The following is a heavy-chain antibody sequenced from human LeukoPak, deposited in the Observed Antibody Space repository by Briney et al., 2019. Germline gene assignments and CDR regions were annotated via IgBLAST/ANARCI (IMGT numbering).Heavy chain of an antibody. Sequence: SVTVSFKCSVCTFSSYAFSWVRQAPAQGLEWMGGIIPIFGTANNAQRFQGRVTITADKSTSTAYMELSSLRSEGTAVYCCARDLGVINAFDIWGQGTMVTVSS. J-gene: IGHJ3*02. CDR2: IIPIFGTA. V-gene: IGHV1-69*06. CDR3: ARDLGVINAFDI. CDR1: VCTFSSYA. D-gene: IGHD3-22*01.